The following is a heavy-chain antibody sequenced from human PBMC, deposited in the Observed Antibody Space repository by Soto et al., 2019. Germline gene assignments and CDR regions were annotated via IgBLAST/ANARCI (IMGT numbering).Heavy chain of an antibody. Sequence: QVQLQESGPGLVKPSETLSLTCSVSGVSISSYYWRWIRQPAGKGLEWIGRIYTSGRTNYNTSLKSRVTMSEDTSTNKLSLRLSAVTAADTAVYYCARDSELTGRSYWYCDLWGRGTLVAVSS. CDR2: IYTSGRT. J-gene: IGHJ2*01. V-gene: IGHV4-4*07. CDR1: GVSISSYY. CDR3: ARDSELTGRSYWYCDL. D-gene: IGHD7-27*01.